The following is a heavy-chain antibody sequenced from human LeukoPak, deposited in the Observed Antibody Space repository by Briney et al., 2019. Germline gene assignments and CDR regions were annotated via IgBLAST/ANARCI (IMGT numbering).Heavy chain of an antibody. CDR2: ISSSSSYI. Sequence: SGGSLRLSCAASGFTFSSYSMNWVRQAPGKGLEWVSSISSSSSYIYYADSMKGRFTISRDNAKNSLYLQMNSLRAEDTAVYYCARDRRASPYYFDYWGQGTLVTVSS. CDR3: ARDRRASPYYFDY. J-gene: IGHJ4*02. D-gene: IGHD2-2*01. V-gene: IGHV3-21*01. CDR1: GFTFSSYS.